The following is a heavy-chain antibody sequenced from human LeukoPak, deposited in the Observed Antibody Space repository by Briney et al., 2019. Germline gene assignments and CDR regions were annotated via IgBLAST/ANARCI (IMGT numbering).Heavy chain of an antibody. J-gene: IGHJ4*02. Sequence: SETLSLTCTVSGGSISSGDYYWSWIRQPPGKGLEGMGYIYYSGSTYYNPSLKSRVTISVDTSKNQFSLKLSSVTAADTAVYYCAREGGGSGYYYWGQGTLVTVSS. D-gene: IGHD3-22*01. CDR2: IYYSGST. CDR3: AREGGGSGYYY. CDR1: GGSISSGDYY. V-gene: IGHV4-30-4*08.